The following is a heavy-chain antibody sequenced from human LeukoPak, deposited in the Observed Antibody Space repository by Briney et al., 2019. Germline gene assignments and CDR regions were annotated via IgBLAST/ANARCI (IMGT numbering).Heavy chain of an antibody. CDR3: ARDAFCLNGVCYSGRYDY. Sequence: KPSETLSLTCAAHGGSFSGYYWTWIHQSPGKGMEWIGEVNSRGSANYNPSLTSRVTISVDTSKNQFSLRLTSVTAADAGVYYCARDAFCLNGVCYSGRYDYWGQGILVSVSS. V-gene: IGHV4-34*01. CDR2: VNSRGSA. D-gene: IGHD2-21*02. CDR1: GGSFSGYY. J-gene: IGHJ4*02.